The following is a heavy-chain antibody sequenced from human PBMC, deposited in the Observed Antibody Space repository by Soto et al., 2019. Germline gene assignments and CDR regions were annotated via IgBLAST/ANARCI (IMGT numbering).Heavy chain of an antibody. Sequence: ASVKVSCKASGYTFTSYGISWVRQAPGQGLEWMGWISAYNGNTNYAQKLQGRVTMTTDTSTSTAYMELRSLRSDDTAVYYCARISAVAGPYLAYWYFDLWGRGTLVTAPQ. J-gene: IGHJ2*01. CDR1: GYTFTSYG. CDR2: ISAYNGNT. D-gene: IGHD6-19*01. V-gene: IGHV1-18*01. CDR3: ARISAVAGPYLAYWYFDL.